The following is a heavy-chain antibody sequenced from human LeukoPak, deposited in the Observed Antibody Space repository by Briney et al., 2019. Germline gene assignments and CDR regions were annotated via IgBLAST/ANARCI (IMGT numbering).Heavy chain of an antibody. Sequence: SETLSLTXTVSGGSISSYYWSWIRQPPGKGLEWIGYIYYSGSTNHNPSLKSRVTISVDTSKNQFSLKLSSVTAADTAVYYCARAGMWLRFHWFDPWGQGTLVTVSS. V-gene: IGHV4-59*01. CDR2: IYYSGST. CDR3: ARAGMWLRFHWFDP. CDR1: GGSISSYY. D-gene: IGHD5-12*01. J-gene: IGHJ5*02.